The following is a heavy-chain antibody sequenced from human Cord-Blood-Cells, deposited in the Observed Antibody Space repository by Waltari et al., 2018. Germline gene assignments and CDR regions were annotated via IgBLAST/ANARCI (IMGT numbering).Heavy chain of an antibody. CDR1: GGSFSGYY. CDR2: NNQSGST. CDR3: ARGRGWDI. D-gene: IGHD2-15*01. Sequence: QVQLQQWGAGLLKPSETLSLTCAVYGGSFSGYYWSWFRQPPGKGLEWIGENNQSGSTNQHPSLKSRVTISVDPSKNQVSLKLSSVTAADTAVYYCARGRGWDIWGQGTMVTVSS. V-gene: IGHV4-34*01. J-gene: IGHJ3*02.